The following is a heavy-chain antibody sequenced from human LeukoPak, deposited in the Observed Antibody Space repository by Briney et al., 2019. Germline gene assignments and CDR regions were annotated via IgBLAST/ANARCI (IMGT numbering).Heavy chain of an antibody. Sequence: SETLSLTCSVSGGSISSGGSRWSWIRQHPGKGLEWIGYIYYSGSTYYNPSLESRLTMSVDTSKNQFSLHLTSVTAADTAVYYCARGGPIYCSGDSCYPGDYWGQGTLVTVSS. J-gene: IGHJ4*02. CDR3: ARGGPIYCSGDSCYPGDY. CDR2: IYYSGST. CDR1: GGSISSGGSR. V-gene: IGHV4-31*03. D-gene: IGHD2-15*01.